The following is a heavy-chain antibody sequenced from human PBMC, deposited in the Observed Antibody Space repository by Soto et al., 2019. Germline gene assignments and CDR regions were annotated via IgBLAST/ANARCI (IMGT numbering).Heavy chain of an antibody. J-gene: IGHJ3*02. CDR1: GDSIRTYF. D-gene: IGHD5-12*01. V-gene: IGHV4-59*01. Sequence: PSETLSLTCTVSGDSIRTYFWTWIRQPPGKGLEWIGYVFNSGSTNPNPSLTSRVTILLDTSRNQISLTLSSVTAADTAVYYCARARSGYNIDALDIWGQGTMVTVSS. CDR3: ARARSGYNIDALDI. CDR2: VFNSGST.